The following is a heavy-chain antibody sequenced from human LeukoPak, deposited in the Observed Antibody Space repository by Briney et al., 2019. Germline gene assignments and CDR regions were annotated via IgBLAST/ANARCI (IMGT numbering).Heavy chain of an antibody. D-gene: IGHD5-12*01. CDR1: GYTFTGYY. CDR3: ARHRDPYDSHNADFDY. J-gene: IGHJ4*02. CDR2: INPNSGGT. V-gene: IGHV1-2*04. Sequence: ASVKVSCKASGYTFTGYYMHWVRQAPGQGLEWMGWINPNSGGTNYAQKFQGWVTMTRDTSISTAYMELSRLRSDDTAVYYCARHRDPYDSHNADFDYWGQGTLVTVSS.